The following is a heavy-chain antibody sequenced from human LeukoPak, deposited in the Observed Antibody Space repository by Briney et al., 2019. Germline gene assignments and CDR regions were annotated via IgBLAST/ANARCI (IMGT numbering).Heavy chain of an antibody. J-gene: IGHJ4*02. CDR2: IYPGDSGA. CDR3: ARYPVIAAAGTGVFDY. V-gene: IGHV5-51*01. CDR1: GYRFTSYW. Sequence: GESLKISCKGSGYRFTSYWIGWVRQMHGKGLERMGIIYPGDSGARNSPSFHGQVTFSVAKSISNAYLQWSSLKASDTAMYYCARYPVIAAAGTGVFDYWGQGTLVTVSS. D-gene: IGHD6-13*01.